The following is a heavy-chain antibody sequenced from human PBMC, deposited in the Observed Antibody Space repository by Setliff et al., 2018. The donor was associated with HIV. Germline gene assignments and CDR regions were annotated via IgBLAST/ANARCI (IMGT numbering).Heavy chain of an antibody. J-gene: IGHJ4*02. CDR1: GYTFNNYY. Sequence: ASVKVSCKASGYTFNNYYMHWVRQAPGQGLEWMGIINPSDGSTGYAQRFQGRVTMTRDTSRGTVYMELRSLRSEDTAVYCCARAPFTSGHYGADYWGQGTLVTVSS. V-gene: IGHV1-46*02. CDR2: INPSDGST. D-gene: IGHD3-10*01. CDR3: ARAPFTSGHYGADY.